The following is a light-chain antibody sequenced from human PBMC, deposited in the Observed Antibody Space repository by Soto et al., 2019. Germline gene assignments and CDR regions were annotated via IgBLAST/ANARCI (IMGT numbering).Light chain of an antibody. CDR1: QSISTY. CDR3: QQSYSTPRT. J-gene: IGKJ2*02. Sequence: DLQMTQSPSSLSASVGDRVTITCRASQSISTYLNWYQQKVGKAPKLLTYAASSLQRGVPSRFSGSGSGTDFTLTISSLQPEDFATYYCQQSYSTPRTFGQGTKLEIK. V-gene: IGKV1-39*01. CDR2: AAS.